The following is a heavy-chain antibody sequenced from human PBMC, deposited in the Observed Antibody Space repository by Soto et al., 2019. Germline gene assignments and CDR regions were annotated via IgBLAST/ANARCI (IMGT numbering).Heavy chain of an antibody. CDR3: ARDITRGYNGRHGNFDL. J-gene: IGHJ2*01. CDR1: GYTFTSYG. Sequence: QVQLVQSGAEAAKPGASVKVSCKASGYTFTSYGITWVRQAPGQGLEWMGWISAYNGATDYAQKLKARVTMTTDTSTSTAYMELRSLRSDDTAVYYCARDITRGYNGRHGNFDLWGRGTLVTVSS. CDR2: ISAYNGAT. V-gene: IGHV1-18*01. D-gene: IGHD1-1*01.